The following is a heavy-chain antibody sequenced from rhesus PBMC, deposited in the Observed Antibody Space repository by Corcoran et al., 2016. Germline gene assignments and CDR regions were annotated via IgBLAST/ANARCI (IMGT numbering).Heavy chain of an antibody. V-gene: IGHV3-116*02. CDR3: ARDDYEDDYDYYYTYY. CDR2: IINKANGGTA. CDR1: GFTFSDYY. J-gene: IGHJ4*01. D-gene: IGHD3-9*01. Sequence: EVRLVESGGGLVQPGGSLRLSCAASGFTFSDYYMSWVRQAPGKGPEGVGFIINKANGGTAEYAASVKGRFTISRDDSKSIASLQMNSLKTEDTAVYYCARDDYEDDYDYYYTYYWGQGVLVTVSS.